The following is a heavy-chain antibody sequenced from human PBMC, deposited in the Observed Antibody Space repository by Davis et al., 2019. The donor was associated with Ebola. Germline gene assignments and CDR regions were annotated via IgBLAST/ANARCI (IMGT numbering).Heavy chain of an antibody. V-gene: IGHV4-59*01. CDR3: ARGVYGAYFDH. D-gene: IGHD4-17*01. J-gene: IGHJ4*02. Sequence: PGGSLRLSCAASGFSFRHYGMYWVRQTPGKGLEWIGYIEHHGRTEYIPSLNDRVTISLDTSKNQFSLKLSSVTAADTAVYYCARGVYGAYFDHWGQGTLVTVSS. CDR1: GFSFRHYG. CDR2: IEHHGRT.